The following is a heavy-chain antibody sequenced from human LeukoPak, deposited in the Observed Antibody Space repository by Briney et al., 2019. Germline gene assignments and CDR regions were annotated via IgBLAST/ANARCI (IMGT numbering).Heavy chain of an antibody. V-gene: IGHV3-30*02. Sequence: GGSLRLSCAASGFTFSSYGMHWVRQAPGKGLEWVAFIRYDGSNKYYADSVKGRFTISRDNSKNTLYLQMNSLRAEDTAVYYCARVGVVPAAMDFLYYFDYWGQGTLVTVSS. J-gene: IGHJ4*02. CDR2: IRYDGSNK. CDR3: ARVGVVPAAMDFLYYFDY. CDR1: GFTFSSYG. D-gene: IGHD2-2*01.